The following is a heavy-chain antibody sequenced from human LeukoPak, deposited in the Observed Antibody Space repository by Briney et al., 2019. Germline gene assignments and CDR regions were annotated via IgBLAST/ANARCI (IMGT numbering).Heavy chain of an antibody. CDR1: GFTFSDYY. V-gene: IGHV3-11*05. Sequence: GGSLRLSCAASGFTFSDYYRSWIRQAPGKGLEWVSYISSSSSYTNYADSVKGRFTISRDNAKNSLYLQMNSLRAEDTAVYYCAREAVVITSYDAFDIWGQGTMVTVSS. J-gene: IGHJ3*02. D-gene: IGHD3-22*01. CDR3: AREAVVITSYDAFDI. CDR2: ISSSSSYT.